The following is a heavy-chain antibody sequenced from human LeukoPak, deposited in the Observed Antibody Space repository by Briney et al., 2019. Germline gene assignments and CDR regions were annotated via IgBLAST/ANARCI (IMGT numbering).Heavy chain of an antibody. D-gene: IGHD3-10*01. CDR2: ISSSSSYI. V-gene: IGHV3-21*04. Sequence: GGSLRLSCAASGFTFSSYSMNWVRQAPGKGLEWVSSISSSSSYIYYADSVRGRFTISRDNAKNSLYLQMNSLRADDTAVYYCAKRPALGILWFGFDYWGQGTVVTVSS. CDR3: AKRPALGILWFGFDY. CDR1: GFTFSSYS. J-gene: IGHJ4*02.